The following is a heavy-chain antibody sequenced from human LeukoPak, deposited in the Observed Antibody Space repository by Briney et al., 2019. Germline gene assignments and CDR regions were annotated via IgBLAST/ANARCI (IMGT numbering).Heavy chain of an antibody. CDR2: FDPEDGET. J-gene: IGHJ5*02. V-gene: IGHV1-24*01. CDR1: GYTLTELS. Sequence: GASVKVSCKVSGYTLTELSMHWVRQAPGKGLEWMGGFDPEDGETIYAQKFQGRVTMTEDSSTDTAYMELSSLRSEDTAVYYCATLPDVSSGNWFDPWGQGTLVTVSS. CDR3: ATLPDVSSGNWFDP. D-gene: IGHD6-25*01.